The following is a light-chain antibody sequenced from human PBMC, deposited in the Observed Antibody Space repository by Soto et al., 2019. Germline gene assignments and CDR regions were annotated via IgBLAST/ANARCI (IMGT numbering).Light chain of an antibody. CDR1: SSDVGGYNY. Sequence: QSVLTQPRSVSGSPGQSVTISCTGTSSDVGGYNYVSWYQQHPGKAPKLMIYDVSKRPSGVPDRFSGSKSGNTASLTISGLQAEDEADYYCCSYADSYTSYVFGTGTQLTVL. CDR3: CSYADSYTSYV. CDR2: DVS. J-gene: IGLJ1*01. V-gene: IGLV2-11*01.